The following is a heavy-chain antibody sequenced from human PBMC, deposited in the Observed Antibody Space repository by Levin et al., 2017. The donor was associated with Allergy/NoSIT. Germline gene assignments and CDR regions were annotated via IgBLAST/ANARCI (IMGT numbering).Heavy chain of an antibody. CDR2: IDWDDDK. CDR3: ARMSGVAVAGGRKGYDY. Sequence: SVSGPTLVKPTQTLTLTCTFSGFSLSTSGMCVSWIRQPPGKALEWLARIDWDDDKYYSTSLMTRLTISKDTSKNQVVLTMTNVDPVDTATYYCARMSGVAVAGGRKGYDYWGQGTLVTVSS. CDR1: GFSLSTSGMC. D-gene: IGHD6-19*01. V-gene: IGHV2-70*11. J-gene: IGHJ4*02.